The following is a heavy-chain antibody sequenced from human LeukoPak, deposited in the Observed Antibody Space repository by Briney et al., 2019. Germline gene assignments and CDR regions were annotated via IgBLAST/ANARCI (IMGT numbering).Heavy chain of an antibody. V-gene: IGHV4-34*10. J-gene: IGHJ4*02. Sequence: SETLSLTCAAYGGSFSGYYWSWIRQPPGKGLEYIGQIHSSGSANYNPSLKSRVAMSLDASKNQFSLTISSVTAADTAIYYCARDILDVGATHYFDYWGQGSLLTVSS. CDR1: GGSFSGYY. CDR2: IHSSGSA. CDR3: ARDILDVGATHYFDY. D-gene: IGHD1-26*01.